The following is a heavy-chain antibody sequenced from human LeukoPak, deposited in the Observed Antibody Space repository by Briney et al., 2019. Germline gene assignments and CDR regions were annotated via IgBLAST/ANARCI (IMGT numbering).Heavy chain of an antibody. V-gene: IGHV1-46*01. CDR1: GYTFTSYY. Sequence: ASVKVSCKASGYTFTSYYMHWVRQAPGQGLEWMGIINPSGGSTSYAQKFQGRVTMTRDTSTSTVYMELSSLRSEDTAVYYCARATNYYDSSGYYFTPWGFDYWGQGTLVTVSS. CDR3: ARATNYYDSSGYYFTPWGFDY. CDR2: INPSGGST. D-gene: IGHD3-22*01. J-gene: IGHJ4*02.